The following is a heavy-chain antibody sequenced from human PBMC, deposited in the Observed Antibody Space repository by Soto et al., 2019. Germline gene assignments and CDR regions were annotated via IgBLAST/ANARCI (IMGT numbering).Heavy chain of an antibody. CDR1: GFAFSTSS. J-gene: IGHJ5*02. CDR3: ARDKGGWSGFLDL. D-gene: IGHD6-25*01. Sequence: PGGSLRLSCAASGFAFSTSSINWVRQAPGKGPEWLSYINSRSNTIYYADSVKGRVTISRDNGKNSLFLQMNSLRAEDTAVYYCARDKGGWSGFLDLRGRGTLVTVSS. CDR2: INSRSNTI. V-gene: IGHV3-48*01.